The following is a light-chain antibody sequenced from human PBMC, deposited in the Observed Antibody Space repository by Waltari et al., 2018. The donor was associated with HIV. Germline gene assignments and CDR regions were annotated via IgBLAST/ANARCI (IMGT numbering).Light chain of an antibody. Sequence: QSVLTQPPSASGTPGQRVTISCSGSPSNIGTNFIYWYHQFPGTAPKLLIYRNDQRPSGVPDRFSGSKSGTSASLAISGLRSEDEADYYCATWDDSLSGWVFSGGTKLTVL. CDR1: PSNIGTNF. CDR2: RND. V-gene: IGLV1-47*01. J-gene: IGLJ3*02. CDR3: ATWDDSLSGWV.